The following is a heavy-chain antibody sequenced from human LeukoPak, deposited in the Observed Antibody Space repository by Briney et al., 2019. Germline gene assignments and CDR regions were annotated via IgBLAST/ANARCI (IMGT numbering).Heavy chain of an antibody. V-gene: IGHV1-18*01. CDR1: GYTFTSYG. D-gene: IGHD3-3*01. Sequence: ASVKVSCKASGYTFTSYGISRVRQAPGQGLEWMGWISAYNGNTNYAQKLQGRVTMTTDTSTSTAYMELRSLRSDDTAVYYCARVRSRSYYDFWSGLAPLYRYYYYYMGVWGKGTTVTVSS. J-gene: IGHJ6*03. CDR2: ISAYNGNT. CDR3: ARVRSRSYYDFWSGLAPLYRYYYYYMGV.